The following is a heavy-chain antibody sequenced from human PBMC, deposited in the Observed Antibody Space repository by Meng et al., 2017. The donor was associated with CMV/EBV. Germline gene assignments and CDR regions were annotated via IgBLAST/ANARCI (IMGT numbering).Heavy chain of an antibody. CDR1: GYTFTSYG. V-gene: IGHV1-18*01. CDR3: ARDSSAGSTFDY. Sequence: ASVKVSCKASGYTFTSYGISWVRQAPGQGLEWMGWISAYNGNTNYAQKLQGRVTMTTDTSTSTAYMELRSLRSDDTAVYYGARDSSAGSTFDYWGQGTLVTVSS. CDR2: ISAYNGNT. J-gene: IGHJ4*02. D-gene: IGHD6-25*01.